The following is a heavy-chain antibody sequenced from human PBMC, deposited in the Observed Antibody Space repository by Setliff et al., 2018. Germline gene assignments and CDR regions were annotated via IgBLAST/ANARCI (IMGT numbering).Heavy chain of an antibody. CDR2: INQGGGDQ. D-gene: IGHD3-3*01. CDR3: SRDVYDFRTGQADP. CDR1: GFTFSSLW. V-gene: IGHV3-7*01. J-gene: IGHJ5*02. Sequence: GGSLRLSCAASGFTFSSLWMAWVRQAPRKGLEWVANINQGGGDQFYVDSVRGRFIISRDNAKNSLYLHMNSLRADDTAVYYCSRDVYDFRTGQADPWGQGTLVTVSS.